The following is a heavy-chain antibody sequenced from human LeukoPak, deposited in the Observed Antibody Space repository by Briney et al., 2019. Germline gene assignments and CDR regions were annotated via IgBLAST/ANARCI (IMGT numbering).Heavy chain of an antibody. CDR2: ISGSGGST. CDR1: GFTFSSYA. D-gene: IGHD2-15*01. Sequence: GGSLRLSCAASGFTFSSYAMSWVRQAPGKGLEWVSAISGSGGSTYYADSVKGRFTISRDNSKNTLYLQMNSLRAEDTAVYYCARCSGGSLRQLLPQCHYWGQGTLVTVSS. J-gene: IGHJ4*02. V-gene: IGHV3-23*01. CDR3: ARCSGGSLRQLLPQCHY.